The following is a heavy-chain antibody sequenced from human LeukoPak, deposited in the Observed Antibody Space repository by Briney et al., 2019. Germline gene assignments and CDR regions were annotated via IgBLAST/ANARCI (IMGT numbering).Heavy chain of an antibody. CDR2: IGTAGDP. V-gene: IGHV3-13*05. CDR3: ARGDSRGSITMVRGVIINSVGMDV. CDR1: GFTFSSYD. Sequence: PGGSLRLSCAASGFTFSSYDMHWVRQATGKGLEWVSAIGTAGDPYYPGSVKGRFTISRENAKNSLYLQMDSLRAGDTAVYYCARGDSRGSITMVRGVIINSVGMDVWGKGTTVTVSS. D-gene: IGHD3-10*01. J-gene: IGHJ6*04.